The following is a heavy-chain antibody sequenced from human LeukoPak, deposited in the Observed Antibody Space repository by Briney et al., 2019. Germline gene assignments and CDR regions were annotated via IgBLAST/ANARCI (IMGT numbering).Heavy chain of an antibody. CDR1: GLTFSSES. Sequence: GGSLRLSCAASGLTFSSESMNWVRQAPGKWLEWISYISSNSAIIYNAGSVKGRFTISRDNAKNSLYLQMNSLRDEDTAVYYCARESSGVLGFDSWGQGTLVTVSS. CDR2: ISSNSAII. V-gene: IGHV3-48*02. D-gene: IGHD3-10*01. CDR3: ARESSGVLGFDS. J-gene: IGHJ4*02.